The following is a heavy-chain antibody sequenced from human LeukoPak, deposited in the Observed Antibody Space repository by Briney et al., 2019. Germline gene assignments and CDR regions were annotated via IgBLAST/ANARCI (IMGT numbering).Heavy chain of an antibody. Sequence: GASVKVSCTASGYSFTSYDINWVRQATGQGLEWMGWMNPNSGNTGYAQKFQGRVTMTRNTSIGTAYMELRSLRSDDTAVYYCARYNSGSYYGESNFDYWGQGTLVTVSS. V-gene: IGHV1-8*01. J-gene: IGHJ4*02. CDR3: ARYNSGSYYGESNFDY. D-gene: IGHD1-26*01. CDR1: GYSFTSYD. CDR2: MNPNSGNT.